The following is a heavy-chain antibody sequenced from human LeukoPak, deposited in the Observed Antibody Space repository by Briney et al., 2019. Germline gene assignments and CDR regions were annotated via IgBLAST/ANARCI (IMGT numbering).Heavy chain of an antibody. CDR3: ARLQSSDYYGSGSTPYYYYSGMDV. Sequence: AASVKVSCKASGYTFTGYYMHWVRQAPGQGLEWMGWINPNSGGTNYAQKFQGRVTMTRDTSISTAYMELSRLRSDDTAVYYCARLQSSDYYGSGSTPYYYYSGMDVWGQGPTVTVSS. J-gene: IGHJ6*02. CDR1: GYTFTGYY. V-gene: IGHV1-2*02. CDR2: INPNSGGT. D-gene: IGHD3-10*01.